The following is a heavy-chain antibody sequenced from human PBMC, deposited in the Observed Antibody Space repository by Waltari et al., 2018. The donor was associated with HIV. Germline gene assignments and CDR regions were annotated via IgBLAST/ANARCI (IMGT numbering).Heavy chain of an antibody. CDR3: ARGNIVVVTATREGFDP. CDR1: GYTFTGYY. V-gene: IGHV1-2*06. D-gene: IGHD2-21*02. J-gene: IGHJ5*02. CDR2: INPNSGGT. Sequence: QVQLVQSGAEVKKPGASVKVSCKASGYTFTGYYMTWVRQAPGQGLEWMGRINPNSGGTNDAQKFQGRVTMTRDTSISTAYMELSRLRSDDTAVYYCARGNIVVVTATREGFDPWGQGTLVTVSS.